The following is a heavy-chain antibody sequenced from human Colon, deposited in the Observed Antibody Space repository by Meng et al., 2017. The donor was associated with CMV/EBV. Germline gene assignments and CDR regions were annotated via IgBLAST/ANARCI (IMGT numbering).Heavy chain of an antibody. CDR2: INPNNGDT. CDR1: GYTFTGYY. D-gene: IGHD6-13*01. CDR3: ARDASPTLTSSWHFHS. V-gene: IGHV1-2*02. J-gene: IGHJ5*01. Sequence: ASVKVSCKASGYTFTGYYIHWVRLAPGQGLEWMGRINPNNGDTHFAQKFKGRATMTRDTSISTAYMELRSLTADDTALYYCARDASPTLTSSWHFHSWGQGTLVTVSS.